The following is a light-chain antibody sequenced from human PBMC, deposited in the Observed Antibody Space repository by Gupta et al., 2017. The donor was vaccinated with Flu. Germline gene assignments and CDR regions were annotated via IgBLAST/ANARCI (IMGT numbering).Light chain of an antibody. CDR3: QQYNYWPPLT. Sequence: IVMTQSPATLSVSPAGSATLSCRASQSVSSDLAWYQQKPGQAPSLLIYGPATRATGVPARFNGTGAGTEFALTISSLQSEDFAVYYCQQYNYWPPLTFGGGTNVEI. CDR1: QSVSSD. V-gene: IGKV3-15*01. CDR2: GPA. J-gene: IGKJ4*01.